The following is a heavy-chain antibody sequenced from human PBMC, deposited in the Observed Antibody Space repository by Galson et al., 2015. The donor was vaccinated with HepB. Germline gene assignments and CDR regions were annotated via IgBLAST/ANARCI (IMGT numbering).Heavy chain of an antibody. CDR3: ARAIPTHAFDI. CDR1: GGSISSGGYY. Sequence: TLSLTCTVSGGSISSGGYYWSWIRQHPGKGLEWIGYIYYSGSTYYNPSLKSRATISVDASKNQFSLKLSSVTAADTAVYYCARAIPTHAFDIWGQGTMVTASS. V-gene: IGHV4-31*03. D-gene: IGHD2-2*01. CDR2: IYYSGST. J-gene: IGHJ3*02.